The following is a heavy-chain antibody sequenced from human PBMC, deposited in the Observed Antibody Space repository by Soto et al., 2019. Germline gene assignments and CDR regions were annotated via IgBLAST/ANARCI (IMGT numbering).Heavy chain of an antibody. CDR3: ARGRRYSWFDP. CDR2: INHSGST. D-gene: IGHD1-26*01. Sequence: PSETLSLTCAVYGGAFSGYYWSWVRQPPGKGLEWIGEINHSGSTNYNPSLKSRVTISVDTSKNQFSLKLSSVTAADTAVYYCARGRRYSWFDPWGQGTLVTVSS. CDR1: GGAFSGYY. J-gene: IGHJ5*02. V-gene: IGHV4-34*01.